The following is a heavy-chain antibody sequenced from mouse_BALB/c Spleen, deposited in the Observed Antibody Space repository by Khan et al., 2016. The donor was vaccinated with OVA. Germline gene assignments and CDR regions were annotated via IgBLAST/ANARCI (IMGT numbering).Heavy chain of an antibody. CDR2: IDPANGNT. J-gene: IGHJ2*01. V-gene: IGHV14-3*02. CDR1: GFNIKDTY. Sequence: VRLQQSGAELVKPGASVKLSCTVSGFNIKDTYMHWVKQRPDQGLEWIGRIDPANGNTEYDPKFQGKVTITADTSYNTVYLHFSSLTSEDTAVFYCSRWPRGYWGQGTTLTVSS. CDR3: SRWPRGY.